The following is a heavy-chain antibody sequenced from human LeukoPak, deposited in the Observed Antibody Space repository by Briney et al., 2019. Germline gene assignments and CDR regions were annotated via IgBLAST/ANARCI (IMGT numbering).Heavy chain of an antibody. D-gene: IGHD6-13*01. V-gene: IGHV3-21*01. CDR2: ISSSSSYI. CDR1: GFTFSSYS. Sequence: GGSLRLSCAASGFTFSSYSMNWVRQAPGKGLEWVSSISSSSSYIYYADSVKGRFTISRDNAKNSLYLQMNSLRAEDTAVYYCARDVSLAAASANWLDPWGQGTLVTVSS. J-gene: IGHJ5*02. CDR3: ARDVSLAAASANWLDP.